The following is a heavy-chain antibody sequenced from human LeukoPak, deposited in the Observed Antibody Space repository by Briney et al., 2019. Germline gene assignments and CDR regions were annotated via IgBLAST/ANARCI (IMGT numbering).Heavy chain of an antibody. D-gene: IGHD6-19*01. J-gene: IGHJ4*02. V-gene: IGHV1-2*02. CDR3: ARVPARGGSGWYGLLDY. CDR1: GYTFTGYY. CDR2: INPNSGGT. Sequence: AASVKVSCKASGYTFTGYYMHWVRQAPGQGLEWMGWINPNSGGTNYAQKFQGRVTMTRDTSISTAYMELSRLRSDDTAVYYCARVPARGGSGWYGLLDYWGQGTLVTVSS.